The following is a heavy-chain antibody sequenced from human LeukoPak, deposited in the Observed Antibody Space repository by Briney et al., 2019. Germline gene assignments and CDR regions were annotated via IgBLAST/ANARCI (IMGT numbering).Heavy chain of an antibody. J-gene: IGHJ3*02. CDR2: ISSSSSYI. Sequence: GGSLRLSCAASGFTFSSYSMNWVRQAPGKGLEWVSSISSSSSYIYYADSVKGRFTISRDNAKNSLYLQMNSLRAEDTAVYYCARERGRGIVVVPAAMSYAFDIWGQGTMVTVSS. CDR3: ARERGRGIVVVPAAMSYAFDI. V-gene: IGHV3-21*01. CDR1: GFTFSSYS. D-gene: IGHD2-2*01.